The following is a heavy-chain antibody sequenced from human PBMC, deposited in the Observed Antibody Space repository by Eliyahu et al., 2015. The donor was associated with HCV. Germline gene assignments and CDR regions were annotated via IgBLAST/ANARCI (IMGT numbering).Heavy chain of an antibody. V-gene: IGHV4-59*01. CDR3: ASGGGGIAVTGTGGWFDP. D-gene: IGHD6-19*01. Sequence: QVQLQESGPGLVKPSETLSLTCXVXXXXXPTYXWSWIRQPPGKGLEWIGYIHYSGSTNYNPSLKSRVTISVDTSKNQFSLKLTSVTAADTAMYYCASGGGGIAVTGTGGWFDPWGQGTLVTVSS. J-gene: IGHJ5*02. CDR1: XXXXPTYX. CDR2: IHYSGST.